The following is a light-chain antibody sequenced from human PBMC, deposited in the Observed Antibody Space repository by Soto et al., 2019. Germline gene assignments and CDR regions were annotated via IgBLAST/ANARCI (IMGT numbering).Light chain of an antibody. Sequence: QSVLTQPASVSGSPGQSITISCTGTNSDVGSYNLVSWYQQHPDKAPKLMIYEGSKRPSGVSNRFSGSKSGNTASLTISGLQAEDEADYYCCSYAGTGTLLFGGGTKLTVL. CDR1: NSDVGSYNL. V-gene: IGLV2-23*01. J-gene: IGLJ2*01. CDR3: CSYAGTGTLL. CDR2: EGS.